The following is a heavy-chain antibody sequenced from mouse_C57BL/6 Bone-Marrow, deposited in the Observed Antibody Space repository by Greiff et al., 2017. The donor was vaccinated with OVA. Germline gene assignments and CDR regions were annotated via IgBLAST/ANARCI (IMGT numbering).Heavy chain of an antibody. D-gene: IGHD1-1*01. CDR2: IDPANGNT. J-gene: IGHJ1*03. CDR3: ARNYYGSSYVYFDV. Sequence: EVQLQQSVAELVRPGASVKLSCTASGFNIQNTYMHWVKQRPEQGLEWIGRIDPANGNTKYAPKFQGKATITADTSSNTAYLQLSSLTSEDTAIYYCARNYYGSSYVYFDVWGTGTTVTVSS. CDR1: GFNIQNTY. V-gene: IGHV14-3*01.